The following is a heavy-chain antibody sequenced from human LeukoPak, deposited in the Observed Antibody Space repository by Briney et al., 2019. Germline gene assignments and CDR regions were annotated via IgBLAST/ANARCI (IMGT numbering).Heavy chain of an antibody. D-gene: IGHD3-22*01. CDR1: GYTFTGSY. Sequence: ASVKVSCKDSGYTFTGSYMHWVRQAPGQGLEWMGWINPNSGGTNYAQKFQGRVTMTRDTSISTAYMELSRLKSDDTAFYYCAKYYYDSYEGYYFDYWGQGTLVTVSS. CDR2: INPNSGGT. V-gene: IGHV1-2*02. CDR3: AKYYYDSYEGYYFDY. J-gene: IGHJ4*02.